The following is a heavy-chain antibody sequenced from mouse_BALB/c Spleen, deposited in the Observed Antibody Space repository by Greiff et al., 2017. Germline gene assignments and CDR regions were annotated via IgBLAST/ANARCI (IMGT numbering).Heavy chain of an antibody. V-gene: IGHV3-2*02. CDR1: GYSITSDYA. D-gene: IGHD3-1*01. CDR3: ARLGLRQLGLRDY. Sequence: VQLQESGPGLVKPSQSLSLTCTVTGYSITSDYAWNWIRQFPGNKLEWMGYISYSGSTSYNPSLKSRISITRDTSKNQFFLQLNSVTTEDTATYYCARLGLRQLGLRDYWGQGTSVTVSS. J-gene: IGHJ4*01. CDR2: ISYSGST.